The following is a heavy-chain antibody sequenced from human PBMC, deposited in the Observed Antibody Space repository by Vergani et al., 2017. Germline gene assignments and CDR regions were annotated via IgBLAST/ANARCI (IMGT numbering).Heavy chain of an antibody. D-gene: IGHD2-15*01. CDR2: IKSKTDGGTT. CDR3: ARDRAFLAATYYYYMDV. V-gene: IGHV3-15*01. Sequence: EVQLVESGGGLVKPGGSLRLSCAASGFTFSNAWMSWVRQAPGKGLEWVGRIKSKTDGGTTDYAAPVKGRFTISRDDSKNTLYLQMNSLRAEDTAVYYCARDRAFLAATYYYYMDVWGKGTTVTVSS. J-gene: IGHJ6*03. CDR1: GFTFSNAW.